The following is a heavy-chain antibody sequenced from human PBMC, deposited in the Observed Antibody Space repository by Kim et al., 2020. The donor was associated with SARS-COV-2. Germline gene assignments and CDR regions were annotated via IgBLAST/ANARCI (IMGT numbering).Heavy chain of an antibody. CDR3: TTDGRYPIFDY. CDR1: GFTFSNEW. Sequence: GGSLRLSCAASGFTFSNEWMSWVRQAPGKGLEWVARVNSRADGEKKDYAAVVKGRFTISRDDSQDTVYLQMNSLQTEDTAMYYCTTDGRYPIFDYWGQGALVTVS. V-gene: IGHV3-15*01. D-gene: IGHD3-16*02. J-gene: IGHJ4*02. CDR2: VNSRADGEKK.